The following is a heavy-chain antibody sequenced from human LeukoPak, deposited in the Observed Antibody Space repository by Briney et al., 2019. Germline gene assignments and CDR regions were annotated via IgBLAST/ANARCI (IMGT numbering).Heavy chain of an antibody. J-gene: IGHJ4*02. V-gene: IGHV4-39*07. CDR2: IYYSGST. CDR1: GGSISSSSYY. CDR3: ARLTNSGSLALDY. Sequence: RPSETLSLTCTVSGGSISSSSYYWGWIRQPPGKGLEWIGSIYYSGSTYYNPSLKSRVTISVDTSKNQFSLKLSSVTAADTAVYYCARLTNSGSLALDYWGQGTLVTVSS. D-gene: IGHD1-26*01.